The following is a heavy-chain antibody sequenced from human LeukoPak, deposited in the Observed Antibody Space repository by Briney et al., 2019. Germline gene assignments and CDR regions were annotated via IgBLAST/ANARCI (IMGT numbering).Heavy chain of an antibody. Sequence: GGSLSLSCAASGFTFSSYAMSWVRQAPGKGLEWVSAISGSGGSTYYADSVKGRFTLSRDNSKHTLYLQMNRLSAEDTAVYYCAKVGGVIGAFDIWGQGTMVTVSS. CDR3: AKVGGVIGAFDI. CDR1: GFTFSSYA. CDR2: ISGSGGST. J-gene: IGHJ3*02. V-gene: IGHV3-23*01. D-gene: IGHD3-16*01.